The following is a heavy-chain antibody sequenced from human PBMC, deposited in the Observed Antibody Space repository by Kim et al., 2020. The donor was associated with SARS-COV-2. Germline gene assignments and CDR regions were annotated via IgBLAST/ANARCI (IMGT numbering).Heavy chain of an antibody. CDR1: GFTFDDYA. J-gene: IGHJ6*01. CDR3: AKSKINMFQGGLYGMDV. Sequence: GGSLRLSCAASGFTFDDYAMHWVRQAPGKGLEWVSGISWNSGTIGYADSVKGRFTISRDNAKNSLYLQMNSLRTEDTALYYCAKSKINMFQGGLYGMDV. CDR2: ISWNSGTI. V-gene: IGHV3-9*01. D-gene: IGHD3-10*01.